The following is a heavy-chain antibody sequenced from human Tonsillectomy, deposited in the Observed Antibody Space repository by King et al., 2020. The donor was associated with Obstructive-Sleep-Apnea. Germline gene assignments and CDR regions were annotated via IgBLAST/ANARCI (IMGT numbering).Heavy chain of an antibody. Sequence: VQLVESGGGLVKPGGSLRLSCAASGFTFSDFYMTWVRQAPGKGLEWVSYISSGSSYRNYTDSVKGRFAISRDNAKNSLYLQMNTLRAEETAVYYCARVKSGSYWYFDLWGRGTLVTVSS. CDR1: GFTFSDFY. CDR3: ARVKSGSYWYFDL. J-gene: IGHJ2*01. D-gene: IGHD1-26*01. CDR2: ISSGSSYR. V-gene: IGHV3-11*06.